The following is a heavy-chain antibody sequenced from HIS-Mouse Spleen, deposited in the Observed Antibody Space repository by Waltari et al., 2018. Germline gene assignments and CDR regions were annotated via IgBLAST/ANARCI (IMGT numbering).Heavy chain of an antibody. CDR1: GGSISSSSYY. CDR2: IYYRGST. CDR3: ARKRTASGWFDP. J-gene: IGHJ5*02. D-gene: IGHD2-21*02. Sequence: QLQLQESGPGLVKPSETLSPTCTVSGGSISSSSYYWGWIRQPPGKGLEWIGSIYYRGSTYYNPSLKSRVTISVDTSKNQFSLKLSSVTAADTAVYYCARKRTASGWFDPWGQGTLVTVSS. V-gene: IGHV4-39*01.